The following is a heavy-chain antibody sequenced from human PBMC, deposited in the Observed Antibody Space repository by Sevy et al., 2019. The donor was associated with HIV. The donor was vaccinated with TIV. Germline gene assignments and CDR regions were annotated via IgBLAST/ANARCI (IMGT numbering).Heavy chain of an antibody. CDR1: GFTFRSYA. CDR2: ISGPGALT. J-gene: IGHJ3*02. D-gene: IGHD4-17*01. Sequence: GGSLRLSCAVSGFTFRSYAMSWVRQAPGKGLEWVSSISGPGALTYYAESVKGRFTISRDNSKNTLFLQMNSLRAEDTALYYCAKGDEPAADYADYVPNAFGIWGQGTMVTVSS. CDR3: AKGDEPAADYADYVPNAFGI. V-gene: IGHV3-23*01.